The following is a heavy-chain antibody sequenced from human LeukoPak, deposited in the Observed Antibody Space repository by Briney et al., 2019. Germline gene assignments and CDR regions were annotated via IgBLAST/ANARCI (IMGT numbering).Heavy chain of an antibody. J-gene: IGHJ5*02. CDR1: GGSFSGYY. CDR3: ARGTRSGHIVVVTATPLYNWFDP. V-gene: IGHV4-34*01. Sequence: SETLSLTCAVYGGSFSGYYWSWIRQPPGKGLEWIGEINHSGSTNYNPSLKSRVTISVDTSKNQFSLKLSSVTAADTAVYYCARGTRSGHIVVVTATPLYNWFDPWGQGTLVTVSS. CDR2: INHSGST. D-gene: IGHD2-21*02.